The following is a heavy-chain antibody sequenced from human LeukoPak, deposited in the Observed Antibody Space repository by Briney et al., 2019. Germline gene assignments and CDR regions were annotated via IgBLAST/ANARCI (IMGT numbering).Heavy chain of an antibody. V-gene: IGHV3-9*01. D-gene: IGHD3-22*01. J-gene: IGHJ4*02. CDR3: VKGSTYYYDSRGYPGDY. CDR1: RFTFDDYA. CDR2: ISWNSGST. Sequence: GGSLRLSCAASRFTFDDYAMHWVRQAPGKGLEWVSGISWNSGSTGYADSVKGRFTISRDNAKNSLYLQMNSLRADDTALYYCVKGSTYYYDSRGYPGDYWGQGTLVTVSS.